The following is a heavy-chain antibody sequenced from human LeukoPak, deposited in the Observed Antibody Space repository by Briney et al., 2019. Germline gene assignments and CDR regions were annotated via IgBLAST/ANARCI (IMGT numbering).Heavy chain of an antibody. V-gene: IGHV3-23*01. CDR3: AKDHRSFHGTTEFDP. J-gene: IGHJ5*02. Sequence: PGGSLRLSCAASGFTFSSYEMSWVRQAPGKGLEWVSTISGSGGSTYYADSVKGRFTISRDNSKNTLYLQMNSLRAEDTAVYYCAKDHRSFHGTTEFDPWGQGTLVTVSS. CDR2: ISGSGGST. D-gene: IGHD2/OR15-2a*01. CDR1: GFTFSSYE.